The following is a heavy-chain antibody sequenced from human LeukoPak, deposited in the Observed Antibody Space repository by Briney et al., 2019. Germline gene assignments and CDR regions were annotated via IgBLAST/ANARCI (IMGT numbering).Heavy chain of an antibody. Sequence: ASVKVSCKASGGTFSSYAISWVRQAPGQGLEWMGRIIPIFGTANYAQKFQGRVTVTTDESTSTAYMELSSLRPEDTAVYYCARSKWLFMFDIWGQGTMVTVSS. J-gene: IGHJ3*02. V-gene: IGHV1-69*05. CDR1: GGTFSSYA. CDR3: ARSKWLFMFDI. CDR2: IIPIFGTA. D-gene: IGHD3-22*01.